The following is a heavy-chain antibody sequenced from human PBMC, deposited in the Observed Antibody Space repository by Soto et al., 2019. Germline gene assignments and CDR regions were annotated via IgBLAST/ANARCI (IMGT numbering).Heavy chain of an antibody. CDR1: RFSNSW. V-gene: IGHV3-74*01. CDR2: INPDGGST. J-gene: IGHJ3*02. D-gene: IGHD3-9*01. CDR3: VRGPGAYVYFGFDI. Sequence: HPVGSLRLSCAASRFSNSWMHWVRQVPGKGLVWVSRINPDGGSTNYADFVKGRFTISRDYATDTVYLQMNSLRAEDTAVYYCVRGPGAYVYFGFDIWGQGTMVTVSS.